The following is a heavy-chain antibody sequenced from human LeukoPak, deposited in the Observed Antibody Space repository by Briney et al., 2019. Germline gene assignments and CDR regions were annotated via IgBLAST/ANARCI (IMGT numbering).Heavy chain of an antibody. V-gene: IGHV4-39*07. D-gene: IGHD2-21*02. Sequence: SETLSLTCTVFGGSISSRSYYWGWIRQPPGKGLEWIGSIYYSGSTFYNPSLKSRVTISVDTSKNQFSLKLSSVTAADTAVYYCARVVYESRYCGGDCGAEYFQHWGQGTLVTVSS. CDR1: GGSISSRSYY. CDR3: ARVVYESRYCGGDCGAEYFQH. J-gene: IGHJ1*01. CDR2: IYYSGST.